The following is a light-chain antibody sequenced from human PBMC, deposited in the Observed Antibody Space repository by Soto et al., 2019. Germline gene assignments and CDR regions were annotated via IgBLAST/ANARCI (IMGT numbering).Light chain of an antibody. CDR1: QSVSSSY. V-gene: IGKV3-20*01. CDR3: QQYNKWPLT. J-gene: IGKJ1*01. CDR2: GAS. Sequence: EIVLTQSPGTLSLSPGERATLSCRASQSVSSSYLGWYQQKPGQAPRLLIYGASSRATGIPGRFSGSGSGTEFTLTISSLQSEDFTVYYCQQYNKWPLTFGQGTRWIS.